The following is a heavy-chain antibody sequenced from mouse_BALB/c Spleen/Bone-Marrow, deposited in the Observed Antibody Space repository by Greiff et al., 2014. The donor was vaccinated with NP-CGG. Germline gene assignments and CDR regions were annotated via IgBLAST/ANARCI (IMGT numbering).Heavy chain of an antibody. CDR1: GYTFTDYN. CDR2: IYPYSGGT. Sequence: VQLQQSGPELVRPGASVKISCKASGYTFTDYNIYWVKQSHGKRLEWIGYIYPYSGGTGYNQKFKSKATLTVDNSSTTAYMELRSLTSEDSAVYYCARGNWDFAYWGQGTLVTVST. D-gene: IGHD4-1*01. CDR3: ARGNWDFAY. J-gene: IGHJ3*01. V-gene: IGHV1S29*02.